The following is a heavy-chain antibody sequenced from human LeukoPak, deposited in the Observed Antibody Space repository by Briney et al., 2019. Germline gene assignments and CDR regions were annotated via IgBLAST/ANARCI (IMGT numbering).Heavy chain of an antibody. CDR2: INAEGSRI. V-gene: IGHV3-74*01. J-gene: IGHJ4*02. CDR3: ARELPREVTLDF. Sequence: GGSLRLSCAASGFTFSTFEMHWVRQAPGKGLVWVSRINAEGSRIGYADSVEGRFTFSRDNARNTLYLQMNSLRAEDTGVYYCARELPREVTLDFWGQGTLVTVSS. CDR1: GFTFSTFE. D-gene: IGHD2-21*02.